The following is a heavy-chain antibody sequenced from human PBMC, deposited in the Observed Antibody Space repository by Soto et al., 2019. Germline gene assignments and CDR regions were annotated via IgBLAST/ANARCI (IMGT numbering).Heavy chain of an antibody. CDR3: ARGMIAARHRVNYNWFDP. Sequence: QVQLQQWGAGLLKPSETLSLTCSVYGGSFSGYYWCWIRQPPGQGLEWIVEINRSGSTNYNPSLKSRVTISADTSKNPVSMKLSSVTAADTAVYYCARGMIAARHRVNYNWFDPWGQGTMVTVSS. CDR2: INRSGST. J-gene: IGHJ5*02. D-gene: IGHD2-15*01. CDR1: GGSFSGYY. V-gene: IGHV4-34*01.